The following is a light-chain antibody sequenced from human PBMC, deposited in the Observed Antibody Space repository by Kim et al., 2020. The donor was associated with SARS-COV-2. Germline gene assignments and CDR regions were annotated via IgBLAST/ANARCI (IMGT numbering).Light chain of an antibody. CDR2: RNS. CDR1: SSNIGSNY. CDR3: AAWDNSLSGWV. V-gene: IGLV1-47*01. Sequence: GQRVTISCSGSSSNIGSNYVYWYQQLPGTAPKLLIYRNSQRPSGVPDRFSGSKSGTSASLAISGLRSEDEADYYCAAWDNSLSGWVFGGGTKLTVL. J-gene: IGLJ3*02.